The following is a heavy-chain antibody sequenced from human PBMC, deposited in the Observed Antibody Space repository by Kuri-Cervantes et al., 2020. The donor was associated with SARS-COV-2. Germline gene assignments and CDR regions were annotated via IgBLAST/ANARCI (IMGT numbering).Heavy chain of an antibody. CDR2: INPNSGGT. V-gene: IGHV1-2*02. CDR3: ARGRGIQWDAFDI. J-gene: IGHJ3*02. Sequence: ASVKVSCKASGCTFTGYYMHWVRQAPGQGLEWMGWINPNSGGTNYAQKFQGRVTMTRDTSISTAYMKLSRLRSDDTAVYYCARGRGIQWDAFDIWGQGTMVTVSS. CDR1: GCTFTGYY. D-gene: IGHD5-12*01.